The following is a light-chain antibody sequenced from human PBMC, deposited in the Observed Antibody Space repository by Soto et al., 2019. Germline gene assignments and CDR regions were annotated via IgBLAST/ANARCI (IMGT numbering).Light chain of an antibody. CDR3: LQDFSYPRT. CDR1: QNVRSY. Sequence: QMTQSPSSLSAYVGDRVTIACRASQNVRSYLNWYQQRPGKAPKLLISETSTLESGVPSRFSGSGSGTDFTLTISSLQPEDSATYYCLQDFSYPRTFGQGTKVDIK. V-gene: IGKV1-6*01. J-gene: IGKJ1*01. CDR2: ETS.